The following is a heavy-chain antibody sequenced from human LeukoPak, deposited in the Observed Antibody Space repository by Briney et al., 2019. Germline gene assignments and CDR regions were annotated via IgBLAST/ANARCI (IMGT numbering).Heavy chain of an antibody. V-gene: IGHV3-23*01. CDR3: AKGLAAAASDSYGMDV. D-gene: IGHD6-13*01. CDR1: GFTFSTYA. J-gene: IGHJ6*02. Sequence: GGSLRLSCAASGFTFSTYAMSWVRQAPGKGLEWVSVISGSGGSAYYGDSVKGRFTISRDNSKNTLFLQMNSLRAEDTAVYYCAKGLAAAASDSYGMDVWGQGTTVAVSS. CDR2: ISGSGGSA.